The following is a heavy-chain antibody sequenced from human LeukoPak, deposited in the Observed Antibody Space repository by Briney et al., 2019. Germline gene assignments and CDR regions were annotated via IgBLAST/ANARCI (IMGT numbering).Heavy chain of an antibody. CDR2: RNPSSGGT. CDR3: AINKAAKSLDY. D-gene: IGHD6-25*01. Sequence: ASVKVFCKASRCTFTDYYIPWVRQAPGQGLEWMAWRNPSSGGTSYAQKFQGRVTMTRDTSISTGYMELSRLRFDDTAVYYCAINKAAKSLDYWGQGTLVTVSS. CDR1: RCTFTDYY. V-gene: IGHV1-2*02. J-gene: IGHJ4*02.